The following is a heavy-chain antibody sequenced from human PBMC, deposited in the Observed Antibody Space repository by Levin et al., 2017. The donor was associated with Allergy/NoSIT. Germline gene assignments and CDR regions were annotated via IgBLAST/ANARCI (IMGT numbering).Heavy chain of an antibody. CDR3: ARQLGNFWSGYNYFDY. CDR1: GFTFSSYE. J-gene: IGHJ4*02. V-gene: IGHV3-48*03. D-gene: IGHD3-3*01. CDR2: ISSSGSTI. Sequence: GGSLRLSCAASGFTFSSYEMNWVRQAPGKGLEWVSYISSSGSTIYYADSVKGRFTISRDNAKNSLYLQMNSLRAEDTAVYYCARQLGNFWSGYNYFDYWGQGTLVTVSS.